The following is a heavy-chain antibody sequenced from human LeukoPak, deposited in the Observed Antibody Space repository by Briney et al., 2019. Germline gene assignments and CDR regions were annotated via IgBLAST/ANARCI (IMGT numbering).Heavy chain of an antibody. D-gene: IGHD4-23*01. CDR2: IYYTGST. CDR1: GGSISSSSYY. CDR3: ARLHYGGNYGYYYYYMDV. Sequence: SSETLSLTCTVSGGSISSSSYYWGWIRQPPGKGLEGIGSIYYTGSTYYNPSLRSRVTISVDTSKNQFSLTLSSVTAADTSVYYCARLHYGGNYGYYYYYMDVWGKGTTVTVSS. V-gene: IGHV4-39*01. J-gene: IGHJ6*03.